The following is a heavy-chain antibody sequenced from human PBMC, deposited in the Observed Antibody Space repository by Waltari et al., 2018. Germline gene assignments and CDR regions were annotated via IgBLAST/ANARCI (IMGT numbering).Heavy chain of an antibody. Sequence: EVHLVESGGGLVQPGGSLRLSCAASGFPFSSYWMHWVRQAPGKGLAWVSRINSDGSSTSYADSVMGRFTISRDNAKNTLYLQMNSLSVDDTAVYYCAELSSSAFHIWGQGTMVTVSS. D-gene: IGHD1-7*01. CDR1: GFPFSSYW. J-gene: IGHJ3*02. CDR3: AELSSSAFHI. CDR2: INSDGSST. V-gene: IGHV3-74*01.